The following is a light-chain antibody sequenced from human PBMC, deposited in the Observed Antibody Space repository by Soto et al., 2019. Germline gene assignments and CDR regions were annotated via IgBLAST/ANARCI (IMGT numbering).Light chain of an antibody. J-gene: IGKJ5*01. CDR2: WAS. CDR3: RQCHSDQIT. CDR1: QSVLSKNQNY. V-gene: IGKV4-1*01. Sequence: VMTQFPDSLAVSVGETATISCKSSQSVLSKNQNYLAWFQQKPGQPPRLLISWASNGVSGVPDRFRGSGSETDFTLTIRSLQAEDVAVYYCRQCHSDQITFGQGTRL.